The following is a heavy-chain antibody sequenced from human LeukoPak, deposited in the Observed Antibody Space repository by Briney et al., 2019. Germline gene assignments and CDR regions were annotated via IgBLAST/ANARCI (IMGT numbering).Heavy chain of an antibody. J-gene: IGHJ4*02. CDR3: AKRRWMYYYDSSGYYYVDHDY. CDR1: GFTFSSYG. D-gene: IGHD3-22*01. Sequence: GGSLRLSCAASGFTFSSYGMHWVRQAPGKGLEWVAFIRYDGSNKYYADSVKGRFTISRDNPKNTLYLQMNSLRAEDTAVYYCAKRRWMYYYDSSGYYYVDHDYWGQGTLVTVSS. V-gene: IGHV3-30*02. CDR2: IRYDGSNK.